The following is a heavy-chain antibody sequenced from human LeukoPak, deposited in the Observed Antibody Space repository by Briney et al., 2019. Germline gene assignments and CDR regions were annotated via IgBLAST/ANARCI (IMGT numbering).Heavy chain of an antibody. J-gene: IGHJ4*02. V-gene: IGHV1-18*01. Sequence: ASVKVSCKASGYTFTSYGISWVRQAPGQGLAWMGWISAYNGNTNYAQKLQGRVTMTTDTSTSTAYMELRSLRSDDTAVYYCAREIETTDYYDSGYYFDYWGQGTLVTVPS. CDR1: GYTFTSYG. CDR2: ISAYNGNT. D-gene: IGHD3-22*01. CDR3: AREIETTDYYDSGYYFDY.